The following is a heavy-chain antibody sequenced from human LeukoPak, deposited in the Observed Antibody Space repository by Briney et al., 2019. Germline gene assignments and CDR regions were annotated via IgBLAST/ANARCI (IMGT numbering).Heavy chain of an antibody. CDR3: AKAPGYCSGGSCYSRHYFDY. J-gene: IGHJ4*02. Sequence: GGSLRLSCAASGFTFSSYGMHWVRQAPGKGLEWAAFIRYDGSNKYYADSVKGRFTISRDNSKNTLYLQMNSLRAEDTAVYYCAKAPGYCSGGSCYSRHYFDYWGQGTLVTVSS. CDR2: IRYDGSNK. D-gene: IGHD2-15*01. CDR1: GFTFSSYG. V-gene: IGHV3-30*02.